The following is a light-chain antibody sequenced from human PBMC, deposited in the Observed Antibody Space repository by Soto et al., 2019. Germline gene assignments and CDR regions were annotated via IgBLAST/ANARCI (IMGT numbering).Light chain of an antibody. CDR2: AAS. J-gene: IGKJ2*01. CDR3: QQSYTTPYT. V-gene: IGKV1-39*01. Sequence: DIQMTQSPSSLSASVGVSVTVTCRASQSIGTYVNWYQQKPGKAPYLLIYAASRLQSGVPSKFSGSGSGTDFTLTISSLQPEDFATYYCQQSYTTPYTFGQGTNLEIK. CDR1: QSIGTY.